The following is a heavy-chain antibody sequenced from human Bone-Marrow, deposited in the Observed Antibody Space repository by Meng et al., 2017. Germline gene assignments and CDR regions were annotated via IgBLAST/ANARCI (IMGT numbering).Heavy chain of an antibody. CDR3: ARENYYYYFYGMDV. CDR2: IWYDGSNK. V-gene: IGHV3-33*01. J-gene: IGHJ6*02. CDR1: GFTFSSYG. Sequence: GGPLRLSCAASGFTFSSYGMHWVRQAPGKGLEWVAVIWYDGSNKYYADSVKGRFTISRDNSKNTLYLQMNSLRAEDTAVYYCARENYYYYFYGMDVWGQGTTVTVSS.